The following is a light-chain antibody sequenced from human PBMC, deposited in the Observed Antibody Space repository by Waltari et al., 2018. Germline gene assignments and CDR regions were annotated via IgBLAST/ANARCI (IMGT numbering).Light chain of an antibody. CDR3: SSYISSSTLEL. Sequence: QSALTQPASVSGSPGQSITISCTGTSSDVGTYNYVSWYQQHPGKAPQLMIFDVSIRPSGVSHRFSGSKSGNTASLTISGLQAEDEADYYCSSYISSSTLELFGGGTSLTVL. CDR1: SSDVGTYNY. CDR2: DVS. J-gene: IGLJ2*01. V-gene: IGLV2-14*03.